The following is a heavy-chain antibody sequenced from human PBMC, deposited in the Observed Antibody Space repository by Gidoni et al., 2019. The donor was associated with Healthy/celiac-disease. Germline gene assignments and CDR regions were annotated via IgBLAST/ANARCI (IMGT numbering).Heavy chain of an antibody. V-gene: IGHV1-69*01. CDR2: IIPIVGTA. Sequence: QLQLVQSGAAVKTPGSSVKVSCKASGGPFSRYAISWVRQAPGQGLEWMGGIIPIVGTANYAQKFQGRVTITADESTSTAYMELSSLRSEDTAVYYCARNRIAAAGTSLNWFDPWGQGTLVTVSS. CDR1: GGPFSRYA. CDR3: ARNRIAAAGTSLNWFDP. J-gene: IGHJ5*02. D-gene: IGHD6-13*01.